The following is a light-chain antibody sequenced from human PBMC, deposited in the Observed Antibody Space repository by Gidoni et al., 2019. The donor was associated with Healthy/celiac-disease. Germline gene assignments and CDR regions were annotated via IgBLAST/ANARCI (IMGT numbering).Light chain of an antibody. CDR3: QQYYSTLHT. V-gene: IGKV4-1*01. J-gene: IGKJ2*01. CDR1: QSVLYSSNNKNY. CDR2: WAY. Sequence: DIVMTQSSDSLAVSLGERATINCKSSQSVLYSSNNKNYLAWYQQNTGQPPKLLIYWAYTRESGVPDRFSGSGSGTDFTLTISSLQAEDVAVYYCQQYYSTLHTFXXXTKLEIK.